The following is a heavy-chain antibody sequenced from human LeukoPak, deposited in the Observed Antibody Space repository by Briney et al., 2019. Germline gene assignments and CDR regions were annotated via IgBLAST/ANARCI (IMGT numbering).Heavy chain of an antibody. Sequence: ASVKVSCTASGYTFTSYGISWVRQAPGQGLEWMGWISAYNGNTNYAQKLQGRVTMTEDTSTDTAYMELSSLRSEDTGVYYCAREGYCSGTRCSNTFDMWGQGTMVTVSS. D-gene: IGHD2-2*01. V-gene: IGHV1-18*01. CDR2: ISAYNGNT. J-gene: IGHJ3*02. CDR3: AREGYCSGTRCSNTFDM. CDR1: GYTFTSYG.